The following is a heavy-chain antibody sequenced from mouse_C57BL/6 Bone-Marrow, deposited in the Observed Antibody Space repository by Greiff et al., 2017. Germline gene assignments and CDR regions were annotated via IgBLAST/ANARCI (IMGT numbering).Heavy chain of an antibody. Sequence: VQGVESGAELARPGASVKLSCKASGYTFTSYGISWVKQRTGQGLEWIGEIYPRSGNTYYNEKFKGKATLTADKSSSTAYMELRSLTSEDSAVYFCARCGYHGGFAYWGQGTLVTVSA. J-gene: IGHJ3*01. D-gene: IGHD2-2*01. V-gene: IGHV1-81*01. CDR2: IYPRSGNT. CDR3: ARCGYHGGFAY. CDR1: GYTFTSYG.